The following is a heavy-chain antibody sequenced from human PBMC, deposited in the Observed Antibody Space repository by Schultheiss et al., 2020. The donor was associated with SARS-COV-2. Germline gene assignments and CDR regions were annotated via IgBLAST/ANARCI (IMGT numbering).Heavy chain of an antibody. CDR1: GYTFTSYD. Sequence: ASVKVSCKASGYTFTSYDINWVRQATGQGLEWMGWMNPNSGNTGYAQKFQGRVTMTTDTSTSTAYMELRSLRSDDTAVYYCARSAGIDWYFDLWGRGTLVTVSS. CDR3: ARSAGIDWYFDL. CDR2: MNPNSGNT. J-gene: IGHJ2*01. V-gene: IGHV1-8*01. D-gene: IGHD6-13*01.